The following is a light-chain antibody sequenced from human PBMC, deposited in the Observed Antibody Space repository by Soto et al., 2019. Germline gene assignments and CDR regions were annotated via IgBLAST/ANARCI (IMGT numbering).Light chain of an antibody. CDR1: QSIGRW. J-gene: IGKJ1*01. Sequence: DTPMTQSPSTLSASVGDRVTITCRASQSIGRWLAWYQQRAGKAPSLLIYEASNLENGVPSRFSGSGSGTEVSLTISSLQPDVSATYDCQQYNSGWTCGPGTKVEIK. V-gene: IGKV1-5*03. CDR3: QQYNSGWT. CDR2: EAS.